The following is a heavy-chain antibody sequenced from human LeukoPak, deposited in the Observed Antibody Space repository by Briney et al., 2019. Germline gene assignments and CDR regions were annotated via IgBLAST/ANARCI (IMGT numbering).Heavy chain of an antibody. D-gene: IGHD1-26*01. Sequence: GGSLRLSCAATGFTFSSFTMNWVRQAPGKGLEWVAAISSSSRDIFYADSVKGRFSISRDNTQNSLSLQMNSLRAEDTAVYYCVREAAATLFDYWGQGTLVTVSS. CDR3: VREAAATLFDY. CDR1: GFTFSSFT. V-gene: IGHV3-21*01. J-gene: IGHJ4*02. CDR2: ISSSSRDI.